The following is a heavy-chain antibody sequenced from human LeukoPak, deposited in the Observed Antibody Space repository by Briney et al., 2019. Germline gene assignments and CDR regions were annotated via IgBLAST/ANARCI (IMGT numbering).Heavy chain of an antibody. CDR3: ARDESRWYSSSGCYFDY. Sequence: GGSLRLSCAASGFTFSSYSMNWVRQAPGKGLEWVSSISSSSSYIYYADSVKGRFTISRDNAKNSLYLQMNSLRAEDTAVYYCARDESRWYSSSGCYFDYWGQGTLVTVSS. J-gene: IGHJ4*02. CDR2: ISSSSSYI. D-gene: IGHD6-6*01. CDR1: GFTFSSYS. V-gene: IGHV3-21*01.